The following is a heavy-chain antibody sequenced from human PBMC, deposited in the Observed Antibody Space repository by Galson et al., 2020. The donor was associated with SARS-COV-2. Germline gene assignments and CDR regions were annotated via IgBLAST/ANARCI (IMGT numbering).Heavy chain of an antibody. Sequence: GGSLRLSCAASGFTFSSYAMSWVRQAPGKGPEWVSAIDGSGGSTYYADSVKGRFTISVDNSKNTLYLQMNILRAEDTAVYYCARGDSSGWGRFDRWGQGTLVTVSS. D-gene: IGHD6-19*01. CDR3: ARGDSSGWGRFDR. J-gene: IGHJ4*02. CDR2: IDGSGGST. V-gene: IGHV3-23*01. CDR1: GFTFSSYA.